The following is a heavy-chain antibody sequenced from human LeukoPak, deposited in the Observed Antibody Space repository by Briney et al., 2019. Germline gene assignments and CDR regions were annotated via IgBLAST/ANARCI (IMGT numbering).Heavy chain of an antibody. Sequence: TGGSLRLSCAASGFTFSSYAMSWVRQAPGKGLEWVSAISGSGGSTYYADSVKGRFTISRDNSKNTLYLQMNSLRAEDTAVYYCAGPHNWNDGFDPWGQGTLVTVSS. CDR1: GFTFSSYA. V-gene: IGHV3-23*01. CDR3: AGPHNWNDGFDP. CDR2: ISGSGGST. J-gene: IGHJ5*02. D-gene: IGHD1-20*01.